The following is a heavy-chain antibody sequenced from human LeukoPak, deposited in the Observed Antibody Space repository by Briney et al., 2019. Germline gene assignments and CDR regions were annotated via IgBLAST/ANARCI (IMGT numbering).Heavy chain of an antibody. CDR3: ARTRTGNYYGVGSYYGLYI. D-gene: IGHD3-10*01. CDR2: IYNDHRT. Sequence: GGSLRLSCVGSGFTVSDHHMNWVRQSPGTGLEWVSIIYNDHRTFYAVSVRARFTIYRDDSKNSLILQMTRLKVEDTAVYYCARTRTGNYYGVGSYYGLYISGQGKMVTVAS. CDR1: GFTVSDHH. J-gene: IGHJ3*02. V-gene: IGHV3-66*01.